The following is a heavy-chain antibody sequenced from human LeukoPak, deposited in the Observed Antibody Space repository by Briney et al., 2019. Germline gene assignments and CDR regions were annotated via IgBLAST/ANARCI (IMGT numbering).Heavy chain of an antibody. V-gene: IGHV1-2*04. Sequence: ASVKVSCKASGYTFTGYYMHWVRQAPGQGLEWMGWINPNSGGTNYAQKFQGWVTMTRDASISTAYMELSRLRSDDTAVYYCAREGSSLVKTLDAFDIWGQGTMVTVSS. J-gene: IGHJ3*02. CDR1: GYTFTGYY. CDR3: AREGSSLVKTLDAFDI. CDR2: INPNSGGT. D-gene: IGHD3-9*01.